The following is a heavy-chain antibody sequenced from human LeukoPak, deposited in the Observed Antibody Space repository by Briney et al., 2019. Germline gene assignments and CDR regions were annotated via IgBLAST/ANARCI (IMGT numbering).Heavy chain of an antibody. CDR3: ARHVITDGDGNNYYGMDV. Sequence: PGGSLRLSCAASGFTVSSNYMSWVRQAPGKGLEWVSVIYSGGSTYYADSVKGRFTISRDNSKNTLYLQMNSLRAEDTAVYYCARHVITDGDGNNYYGMDVWGQGTTVTVSS. CDR1: GFTVSSNY. CDR2: IYSGGST. V-gene: IGHV3-53*01. J-gene: IGHJ6*02. D-gene: IGHD4-17*01.